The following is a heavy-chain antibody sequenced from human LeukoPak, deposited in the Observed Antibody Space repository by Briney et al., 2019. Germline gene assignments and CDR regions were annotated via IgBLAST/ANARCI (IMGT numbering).Heavy chain of an antibody. Sequence: ASETLSLTCAVYGGSFSGYYWSWIRQPPGKGLEWIGYIYYSGSTNYNPSLKSRVTISVDTSKNQFSLKLSSVTAADTAVYYCARVDQDAFDIWGQGTMVTVSS. CDR1: GGSFSGYY. CDR2: IYYSGST. D-gene: IGHD2-2*01. J-gene: IGHJ3*02. CDR3: ARVDQDAFDI. V-gene: IGHV4-59*01.